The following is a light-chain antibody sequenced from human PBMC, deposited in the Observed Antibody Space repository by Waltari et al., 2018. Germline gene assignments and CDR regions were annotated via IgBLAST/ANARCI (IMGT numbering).Light chain of an antibody. CDR1: QRVLYNSNNQNY. J-gene: IGKJ2*01. Sequence: DIVMTQSPDSLAVSLGERATINCKSSQRVLYNSNNQNYLAWYQHKPGQPPQLLIYWASTRESGVPDRFSGSGSETDFTLSITRLQAADVAVYYCQQYYSTPETFGQGTKLEIK. CDR3: QQYYSTPET. V-gene: IGKV4-1*01. CDR2: WAS.